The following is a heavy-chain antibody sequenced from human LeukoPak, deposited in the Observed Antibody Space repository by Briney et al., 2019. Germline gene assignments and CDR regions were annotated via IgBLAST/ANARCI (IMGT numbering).Heavy chain of an antibody. CDR3: AKGPRSSTRTYFDY. J-gene: IGHJ4*02. CDR1: GFIFSSYG. CDR2: ISYDGSNK. Sequence: PGRSLRLSCAASGFIFSSYGMHWVRQAPGKGLEWVAVISYDGSNKYYADSVKGRFTISRDNSKNTLNLQMNSLRVEDTAVYYCAKGPRSSTRTYFDYWGQGTLVTVSS. V-gene: IGHV3-30*18. D-gene: IGHD2-2*01.